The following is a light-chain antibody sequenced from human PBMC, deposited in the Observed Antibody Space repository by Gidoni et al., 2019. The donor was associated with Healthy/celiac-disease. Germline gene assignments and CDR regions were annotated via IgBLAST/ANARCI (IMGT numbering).Light chain of an antibody. V-gene: IGLV1-40*01. Sequence: QSVLTPPPSVSGPPGQRVTISCTGSSSNIGAGYDVHWYQQLPGTAPKLLIYGNSNRPSGVPDRFSGSKSGTSASLAITGLQAEDEADYYCQSYDSSLSALVFGGGTKLTVL. CDR1: SSNIGAGYD. J-gene: IGLJ2*01. CDR3: QSYDSSLSALV. CDR2: GNS.